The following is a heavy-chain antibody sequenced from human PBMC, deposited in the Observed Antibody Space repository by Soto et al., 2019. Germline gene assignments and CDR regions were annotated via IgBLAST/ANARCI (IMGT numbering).Heavy chain of an antibody. Sequence: GGSLRLSCEASGFTLRNYAMAWIRQAPGKGLEWVSLISANDVGTYYAESVKTRFTISTDQSRNTVYLQMDSLRADDTAIYYCAKDKNDYNWANRPHFDYWGQGTLVTVSS. V-gene: IGHV3-23*01. J-gene: IGHJ4*02. D-gene: IGHD1-20*01. CDR3: AKDKNDYNWANRPHFDY. CDR1: GFTLRNYA. CDR2: ISANDVGT.